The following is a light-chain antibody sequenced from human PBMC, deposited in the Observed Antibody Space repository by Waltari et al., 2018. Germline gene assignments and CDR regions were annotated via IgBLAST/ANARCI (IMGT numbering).Light chain of an antibody. Sequence: QAALTQPAPVSGSPGQSIPISCPGSHSDVGNYNLVSWYQKHPGKAPKLIIYEVTNRPSGISDRFSGFKTGNTASLTISGLQAEDEADYYCCSYAGSWIWVFGGGTELTVL. CDR3: CSYAGSWIWV. CDR2: EVT. CDR1: HSDVGNYNL. V-gene: IGLV2-23*02. J-gene: IGLJ3*02.